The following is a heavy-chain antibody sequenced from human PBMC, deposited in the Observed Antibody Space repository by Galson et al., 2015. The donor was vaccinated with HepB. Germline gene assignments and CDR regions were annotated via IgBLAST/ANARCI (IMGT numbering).Heavy chain of an antibody. CDR2: ISESGNT. D-gene: IGHD3-10*01. V-gene: IGHV4-61*08. CDR3: ARQPVGYYNSGSYFGWFDP. Sequence: ETLSLTCSVSGGSVTGGGYHWSWLRQTPEKGLEWIGWISESGNTDHNPSLKSRHSISVDTSKNQFSLRLNSVTAADTAVYFCARQPVGYYNSGSYFGWFDPWGQGTLVTVSS. J-gene: IGHJ5*02. CDR1: GGSVTGGGYH.